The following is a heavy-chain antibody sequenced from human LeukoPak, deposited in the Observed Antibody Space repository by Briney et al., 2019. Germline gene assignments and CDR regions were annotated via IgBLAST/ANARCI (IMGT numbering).Heavy chain of an antibody. J-gene: IGHJ6*03. CDR1: GYTFTSYG. CDR3: ARTNDAYYYYYMDV. V-gene: IGHV1-18*01. D-gene: IGHD1-1*01. Sequence: ASVKVSCKASGYTFTSYGISWVRQAPGQGLEWMGWISAYNGNTNYAQKLQGRVTMTTDTSTSTAYIELRSLRSDDTAVYYCARTNDAYYYYYMDVWGKGTTVTISS. CDR2: ISAYNGNT.